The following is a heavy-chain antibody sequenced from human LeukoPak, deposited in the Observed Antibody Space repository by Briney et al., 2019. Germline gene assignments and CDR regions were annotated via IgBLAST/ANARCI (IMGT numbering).Heavy chain of an antibody. J-gene: IGHJ4*02. CDR3: ARRDSRVNDY. V-gene: IGHV4-39*01. Sequence: SETLSLTCTVSGCSISSSCYYWGWIRQPPGKGLEWIRSIYYSGSTYYNPSLNSRITISVDTSKNQVSLKPSSVTAAESAVCYCARRDSRVNDYRGPRTLVTVSS. CDR2: IYYSGST. CDR1: GCSISSSCYY. D-gene: IGHD3-22*01.